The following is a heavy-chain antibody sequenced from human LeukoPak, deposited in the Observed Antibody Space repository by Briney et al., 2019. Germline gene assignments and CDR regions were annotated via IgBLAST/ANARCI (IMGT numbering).Heavy chain of an antibody. V-gene: IGHV1-3*01. D-gene: IGHD1-7*01. CDR1: GYTFTSYA. Sequence: ASVKVSCKASGYTFTSYAMHWVRQAPGQRLEWMGWINAGNGNTKYSQKFQGRVTMTRDTSISTAYMELSRLRSDDTAVYYCARASWNSPVDYWGQGTLVTVSS. J-gene: IGHJ4*02. CDR3: ARASWNSPVDY. CDR2: INAGNGNT.